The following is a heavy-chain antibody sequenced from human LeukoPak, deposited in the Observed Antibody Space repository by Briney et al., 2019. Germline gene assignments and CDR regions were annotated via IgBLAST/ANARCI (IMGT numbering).Heavy chain of an antibody. V-gene: IGHV3-11*04. D-gene: IGHD2-15*01. CDR1: GFTFSDYY. CDR3: ARDSPISCSGGSCQNWFDP. CDR2: ISSSGSTI. Sequence: GGSLRLSCAASGFTFSDYYITWIRQAPGKGLEWVSYISSSGSTIYYADSVKGRFTISRDNSKNTLYLQMNSLRAEDTAVYYCARDSPISCSGGSCQNWFDPWGQGTLVTVSS. J-gene: IGHJ5*02.